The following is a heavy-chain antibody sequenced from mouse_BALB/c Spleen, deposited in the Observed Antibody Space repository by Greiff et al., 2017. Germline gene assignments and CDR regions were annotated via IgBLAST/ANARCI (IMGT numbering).Heavy chain of an antibody. CDR1: GYTFTSYW. Sequence: QVQLQQPGAELVKPGASVKLSCKASGYTFTSYWMHWVKQRPGQGLEWIGEIDPSDSYTNYNQKFKGKATLTVDKSSSTAYMQLSSLTSEDSAVYYCARSSYYGYGAMDYWGQGTSVTVSS. V-gene: IGHV1-69*02. D-gene: IGHD1-2*01. CDR3: ARSSYYGYGAMDY. CDR2: IDPSDSYT. J-gene: IGHJ4*01.